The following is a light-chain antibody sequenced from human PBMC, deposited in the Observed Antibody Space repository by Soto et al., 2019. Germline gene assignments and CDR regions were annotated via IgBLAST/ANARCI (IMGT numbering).Light chain of an antibody. J-gene: IGLJ1*01. CDR2: DVS. Sequence: QSALTQPPSASGSPGQSVTISCSGTSSDTGDYNYVSWYQQHPGKAPTLLIYDVSKRPSGVPDRFPGSKSGNMSSLTVSGLQAEDEADYYCSSYAGSDNYVFGTGPKVTVL. V-gene: IGLV2-8*01. CDR1: SSDTGDYNY. CDR3: SSYAGSDNYV.